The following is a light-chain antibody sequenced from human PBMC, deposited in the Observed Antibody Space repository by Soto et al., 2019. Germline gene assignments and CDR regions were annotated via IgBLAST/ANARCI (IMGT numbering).Light chain of an antibody. CDR1: QSVSSN. CDR2: GAS. CDR3: QQYNKWPWT. V-gene: IGKV3-15*01. J-gene: IGKJ1*01. Sequence: EIVMTQSPATLSVSPGERATLSCGASQSVSSNLAWYQQKPGQAPRLLIYGASTRATGIPGRFSGSGSGTVFTLTISSLQSEDFGVYYCQQYNKWPWTFGRGTKVDIK.